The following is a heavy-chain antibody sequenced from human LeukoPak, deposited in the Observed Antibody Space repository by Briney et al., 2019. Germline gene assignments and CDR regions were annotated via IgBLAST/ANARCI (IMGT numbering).Heavy chain of an antibody. D-gene: IGHD2-2*01. CDR2: MNPNSGNT. CDR3: TRKGPANYYYYYMDV. J-gene: IGHJ6*03. CDR1: GYTFTSYD. V-gene: IGHV1-8*01. Sequence: PVASVKVSCKASGYTFTSYDINWVRQATGQGLEWMGWMNPNSGNTGYAKKFQGRVTMTRKTSISTAYMELSSLKSEDTAVYYCTRKGPANYYYYYMDVWGKGTSVTVPS.